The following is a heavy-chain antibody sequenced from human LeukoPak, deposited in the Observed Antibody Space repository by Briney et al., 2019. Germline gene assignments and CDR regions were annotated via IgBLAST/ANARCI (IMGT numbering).Heavy chain of an antibody. J-gene: IGHJ4*02. D-gene: IGHD3-9*01. CDR1: GYTFTGYY. CDR3: ARSPDILTGENFDY. V-gene: IGHV1-2*02. Sequence: ASVKVSCKASGYTFTGYYMHWVRQAPGQGLEWMGWINPNSGGTNYAQKFQGRVTMTRDTSISTAYMELSRLRSDDTAVYYCARSPDILTGENFDYWGQGTLVTVSS. CDR2: INPNSGGT.